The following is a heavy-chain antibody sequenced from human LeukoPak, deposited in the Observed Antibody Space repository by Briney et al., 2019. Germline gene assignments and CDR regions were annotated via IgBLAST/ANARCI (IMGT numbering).Heavy chain of an antibody. Sequence: PSETLSLTCTVSGGSISSYYWSWIRQPPGKGLEWIGYIYYSGSTNYNPSLKSRVTISVDTSKNQFSLKLSSVTAADTAVYYCARLSGFVVVPAAYQTRQWFDPWGQGTLVTVSS. CDR2: IYYSGST. D-gene: IGHD2-2*01. CDR1: GGSISSYY. V-gene: IGHV4-59*08. J-gene: IGHJ5*02. CDR3: ARLSGFVVVPAAYQTRQWFDP.